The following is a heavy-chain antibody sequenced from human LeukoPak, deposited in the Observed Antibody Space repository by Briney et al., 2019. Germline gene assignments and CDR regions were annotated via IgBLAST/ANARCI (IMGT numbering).Heavy chain of an antibody. CDR2: IKQDGSEK. V-gene: IGHV3-7*03. CDR1: GFTFSSYW. D-gene: IGHD2-15*01. CDR3: VVAATRGDMDV. Sequence: PGGSLRLSCAASGFTFSSYWMSWVRQAPGKGLEWVANIKQDGSEKYYVDSVKGRFTISRDNTKNSLYLQMNSLRAEDTAVYYCVVAATRGDMDVWGQGTTVTVSS. J-gene: IGHJ6*02.